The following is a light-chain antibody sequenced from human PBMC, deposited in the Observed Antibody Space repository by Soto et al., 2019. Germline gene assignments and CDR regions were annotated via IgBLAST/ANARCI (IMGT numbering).Light chain of an antibody. Sequence: QSVLTQPPSASGSPGQSVTISCTGTSSDVGTYNYVSWYQQHPGKAPKVLIYEVSKRPSGVPDRFSGSKSGNTASLTVSGLQAEDEADYFCSSYAARNNVIFGGGTKLTVL. V-gene: IGLV2-8*01. CDR3: SSYAARNNVI. CDR1: SSDVGTYNY. CDR2: EVS. J-gene: IGLJ2*01.